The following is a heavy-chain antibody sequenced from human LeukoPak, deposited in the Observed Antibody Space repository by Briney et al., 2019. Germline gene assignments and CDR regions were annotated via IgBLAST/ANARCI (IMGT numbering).Heavy chain of an antibody. D-gene: IGHD3-22*01. V-gene: IGHV1-8*03. CDR1: GYTFTSYD. Sequence: ASVKVSCKASGYTFTSYDINWVRQATGQGLEWMGLMNPNSGNTGYAQKFQGRVTITRNTSISTAYMELSSLRSEDTAVYYCVKVSYYYDSSGYYVMYYFDYWGQGTLVTVSS. CDR2: MNPNSGNT. J-gene: IGHJ4*02. CDR3: VKVSYYYDSSGYYVMYYFDY.